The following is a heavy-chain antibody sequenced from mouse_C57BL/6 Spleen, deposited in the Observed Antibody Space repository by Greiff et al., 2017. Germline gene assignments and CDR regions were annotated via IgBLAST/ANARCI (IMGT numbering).Heavy chain of an antibody. Sequence: QVQLQQSGAELVRPGASVKLSCKASGYTFTDYYINWVKQRPGQGLEWIARIYPGSGNTYYNEKFKGKAKLTAEKSSSTAYMQLSSLTSEDSAVYFCARSPHSDYWGQGTTLTVSS. CDR2: IYPGSGNT. CDR3: ARSPHSDY. V-gene: IGHV1-76*01. J-gene: IGHJ2*01. CDR1: GYTFTDYY.